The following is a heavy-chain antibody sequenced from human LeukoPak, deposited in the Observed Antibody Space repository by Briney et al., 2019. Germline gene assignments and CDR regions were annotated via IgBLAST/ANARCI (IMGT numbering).Heavy chain of an antibody. J-gene: IGHJ4*02. Sequence: GGSLRLSCAASGFTFSTYTMNWVRQAPGRGLEWVSSISSSGSYIYYADSLKGRFTISRDNAENSLYLQMNSLRAEDTAVYYCARSIAVAGDFDYWGQGTLVTVSS. V-gene: IGHV3-21*01. CDR1: GFTFSTYT. CDR2: ISSSGSYI. D-gene: IGHD6-13*01. CDR3: ARSIAVAGDFDY.